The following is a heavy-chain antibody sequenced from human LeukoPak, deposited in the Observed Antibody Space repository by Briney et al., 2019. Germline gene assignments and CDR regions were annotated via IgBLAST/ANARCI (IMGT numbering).Heavy chain of an antibody. V-gene: IGHV3-21*01. CDR1: GFTLSSYA. CDR2: ISSSSSYI. J-gene: IGHJ3*02. CDR3: ARVRYYDSSGYPYDAFDI. D-gene: IGHD3-22*01. Sequence: GGSLRLSCAASGFTLSSYAMSWVRQAPGKGLEWVSSISSSSSYIYYADSVKGRFTISRDNAKNSLYLQMNSLRAEDTAVYYCARVRYYDSSGYPYDAFDIWGQGTMVTVSS.